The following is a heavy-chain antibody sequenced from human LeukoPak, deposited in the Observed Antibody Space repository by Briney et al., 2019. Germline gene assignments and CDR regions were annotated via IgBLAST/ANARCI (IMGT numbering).Heavy chain of an antibody. CDR1: GFTFSNYW. D-gene: IGHD1-7*01. Sequence: GGSLRLSCAASGFTFSNYWMSWVRQAPGKGLEWVAFIRYDGSNRNYADSVKGRFTISRDNSKNTLYLQMNSLRAEDTAVYYCAKDQRMGITGTFDYWGQGTLVTVSS. V-gene: IGHV3-30*02. CDR2: IRYDGSNR. J-gene: IGHJ4*02. CDR3: AKDQRMGITGTFDY.